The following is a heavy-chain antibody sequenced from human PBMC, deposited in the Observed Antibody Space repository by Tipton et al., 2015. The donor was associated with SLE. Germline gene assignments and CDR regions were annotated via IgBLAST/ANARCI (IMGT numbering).Heavy chain of an antibody. V-gene: IGHV4-38-2*02. J-gene: IGHJ4*02. CDR1: GYSISSGYY. CDR3: ARDFVDTAMAGVDY. D-gene: IGHD5-18*01. CDR2: IYHTGST. Sequence: TLSLTCTVSGYSISSGYYWGWIRQAPGKGPEWIGNIYHTGSTYYNPSLKSRVTLSVDTSKNQFSLKLSSVTAADTAVYYCARDFVDTAMAGVDYWGQGTLVTVSS.